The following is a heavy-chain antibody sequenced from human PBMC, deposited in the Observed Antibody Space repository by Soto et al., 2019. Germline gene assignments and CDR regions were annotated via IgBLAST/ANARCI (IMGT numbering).Heavy chain of an antibody. CDR3: AKLGSSSWSPHYYFDY. D-gene: IGHD6-6*01. Sequence: EVQLLESGGGLVEPGGSLRLSCGASGFTFSSYAMGWVRLAPVKGLEWLSAITGSGDDTYSVDCVKGRFTVSRDNSRNTLYLQMNSLRAEDTAIYYCAKLGSSSWSPHYYFDYWGQGTLVAVSS. CDR2: ITGSGDDT. CDR1: GFTFSSYA. J-gene: IGHJ4*02. V-gene: IGHV3-23*01.